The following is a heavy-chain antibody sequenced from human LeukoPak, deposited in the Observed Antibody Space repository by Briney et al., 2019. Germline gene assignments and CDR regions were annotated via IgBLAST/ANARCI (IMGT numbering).Heavy chain of an antibody. CDR2: LTWNSGSI. Sequence: GGSLRLSCAASGFTFDDYAMYWVRQAPGKGLEWVSGLTWNSGSIGYADSVKGRFTVSRDNAKNSLYLQMNSLKIEDTALYYCAKAGGHGQREIDFWGQGTLVTVSS. CDR3: AKAGGHGQREIDF. D-gene: IGHD2-8*02. CDR1: GFTFDDYA. V-gene: IGHV3-9*01. J-gene: IGHJ4*02.